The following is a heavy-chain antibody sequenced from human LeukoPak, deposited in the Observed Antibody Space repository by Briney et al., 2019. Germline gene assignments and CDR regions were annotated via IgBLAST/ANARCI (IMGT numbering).Heavy chain of an antibody. D-gene: IGHD1-26*01. CDR1: EYTFTSYD. CDR2: MNPSSGNT. CDR3: AKDSGGIVGATFDY. Sequence: ASVKVSCEASEYTFTSYDINWVRQATGQGLEWMGWMNPSSGNTGYAQNFQGRVTITRNTSISTAYMELSSLRSEDTAVYYCAKDSGGIVGATFDYWGQGTLVTVSS. V-gene: IGHV1-8*03. J-gene: IGHJ4*02.